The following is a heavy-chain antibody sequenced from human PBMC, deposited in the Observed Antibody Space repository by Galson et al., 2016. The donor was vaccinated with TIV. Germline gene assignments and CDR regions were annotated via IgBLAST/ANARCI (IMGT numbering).Heavy chain of an antibody. D-gene: IGHD3-10*01. CDR2: INPIFGTA. Sequence: SVKVSCKASGGTFSNFVISWVRQAPGQGLEWMGSINPIFGTANYAQKFQGRVTITTGTSTSTIYMELSSLRSEDTAVYYCARGRGYYFGSGSSYLDYWGQGSLVTVSS. CDR1: GGTFSNFV. V-gene: IGHV1-69*05. J-gene: IGHJ4*02. CDR3: ARGRGYYFGSGSSYLDY.